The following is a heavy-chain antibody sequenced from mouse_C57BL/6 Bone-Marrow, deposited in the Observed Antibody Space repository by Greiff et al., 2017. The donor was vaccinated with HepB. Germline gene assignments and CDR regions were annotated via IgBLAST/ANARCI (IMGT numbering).Heavy chain of an antibody. V-gene: IGHV1-58*01. CDR2: IYIGNGYT. CDR3: ASPSLITTAAMDY. J-gene: IGHJ4*01. CDR1: GYTFTSYG. D-gene: IGHD1-1*01. Sequence: VVGPGSSVKMSCKTSGYTFTSYGINWVKQRPGQGLEWIGYIYIGNGYTEYNEKFKGKATLTSDTSSSTAYMQLSSLTSEDSAIYFCASPSLITTAAMDYWGQGTSVTVSS.